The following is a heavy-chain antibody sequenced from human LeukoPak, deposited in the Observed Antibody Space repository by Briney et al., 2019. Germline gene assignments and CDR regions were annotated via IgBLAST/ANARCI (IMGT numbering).Heavy chain of an antibody. CDR1: GXTFSSYA. CDR3: GVYSSSWHDY. CDR2: ISGSGGST. V-gene: IGHV3-23*01. D-gene: IGHD6-13*01. Sequence: PGGSLRLSCAASGXTFSSYAMSWVRQAPGKGLEWVSVISGSGGSTNYADSVKGRFTISRDNSKNTLYLQMNSLRAEDTAVYYCGVYSSSWHDYWGQGTLVTVSS. J-gene: IGHJ4*02.